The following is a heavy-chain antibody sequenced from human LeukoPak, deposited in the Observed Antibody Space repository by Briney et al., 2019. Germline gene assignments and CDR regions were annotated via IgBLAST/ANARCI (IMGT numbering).Heavy chain of an antibody. J-gene: IGHJ4*02. CDR1: GYTFTGFY. D-gene: IGHD3-22*01. Sequence: ASVKVSCKASGYTFTGFYMHWVRQAPGQGLEWMGWINPDSGGTNYAQKFQGRVTVTRDTSISTAYMELSRLTSDDTAVYYCARHGFRDSSGYYFWEIDYWGQGTLVTVSS. CDR2: INPDSGGT. V-gene: IGHV1-2*02. CDR3: ARHGFRDSSGYYFWEIDY.